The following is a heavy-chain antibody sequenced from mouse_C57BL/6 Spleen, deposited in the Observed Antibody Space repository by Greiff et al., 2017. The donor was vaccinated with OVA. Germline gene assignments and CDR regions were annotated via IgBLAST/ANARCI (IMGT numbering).Heavy chain of an antibody. CDR2: INPNNGGT. D-gene: IGHD1-1*01. CDR3: VSYGSSYVEYFDY. Sequence: EVQLQQSGPELVKPGASVKISCKASGYTFTDYYMNWVKQSHGKSLEWIGDINPNNGGTSYNQKFKGKATLTVDKSSSTAYMELRSLTSEDSAVYYCVSYGSSYVEYFDYWGQGTTLTVSS. V-gene: IGHV1-26*01. J-gene: IGHJ2*01. CDR1: GYTFTDYY.